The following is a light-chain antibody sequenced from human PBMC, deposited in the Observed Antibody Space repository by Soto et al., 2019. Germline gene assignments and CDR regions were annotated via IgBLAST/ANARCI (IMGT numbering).Light chain of an antibody. CDR1: QTVRNNY. V-gene: IGKV3-20*01. CDR2: DAS. J-gene: IGKJ4*01. CDR3: QQFSIYTLT. Sequence: SQSPGIVSVSTGERATLSCRASQTVRNNYLAWYQQKPGQAPRLLIYDASSRATGIPDRFSGGGSGTDFTLTISRLEPEDFAVYYCQQFSIYTLTFAGGTKVAIK.